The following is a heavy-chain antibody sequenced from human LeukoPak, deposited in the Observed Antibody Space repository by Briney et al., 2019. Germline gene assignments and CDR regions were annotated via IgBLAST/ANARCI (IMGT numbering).Heavy chain of an antibody. Sequence: GGSLRLSCAASGFTFSSYAMHWVRQAPGKGLEWVAVISYDGSNKYYADSVKGRFTISRDNSKNTLYLQMNSLRAEDTAVYYCAKSDRWVVGRNWFDPWGQGTLVTVSS. J-gene: IGHJ5*02. D-gene: IGHD1-26*01. CDR2: ISYDGSNK. CDR1: GFTFSSYA. V-gene: IGHV3-30*04. CDR3: AKSDRWVVGRNWFDP.